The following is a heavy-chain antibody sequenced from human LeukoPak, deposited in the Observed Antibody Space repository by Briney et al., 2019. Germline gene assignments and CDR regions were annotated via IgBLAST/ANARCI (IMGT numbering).Heavy chain of an antibody. CDR1: GFTFSSYA. CDR3: AKGVRYFDWSGR. D-gene: IGHD3-9*01. CDR2: ISGSGGST. Sequence: GGSLRLSCAASGFTFSSYAMSWVRQAPGKGLEWVSAISGSGGSTYYADSVKGRFTISRDNSKNTLYLHMNSLRAEDTAVYYCAKGVRYFDWSGRWGQGTLVTVSS. V-gene: IGHV3-23*01. J-gene: IGHJ5*02.